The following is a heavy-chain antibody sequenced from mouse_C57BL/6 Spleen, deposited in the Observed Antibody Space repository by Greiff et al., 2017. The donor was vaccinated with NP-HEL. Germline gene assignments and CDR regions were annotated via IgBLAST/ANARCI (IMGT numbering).Heavy chain of an antibody. V-gene: IGHV5-4*01. CDR3: AREDYYYGSSYAY. CDR2: ISDGGSYT. D-gene: IGHD1-1*01. Sequence: EVNVVESGGGLVKPGGSLKLSCAASGFTFSSYAMSWVRQTPEKRLEWVATISDGGSYTYYPDNVKGRFTISRDNAKNNLYLQMSHLKSEDTAMYYCAREDYYYGSSYAYWGQGTLVTVSA. J-gene: IGHJ3*01. CDR1: GFTFSSYA.